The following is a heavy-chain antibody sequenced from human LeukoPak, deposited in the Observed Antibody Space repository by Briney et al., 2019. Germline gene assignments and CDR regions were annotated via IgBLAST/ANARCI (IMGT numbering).Heavy chain of an antibody. V-gene: IGHV3-30-3*01. D-gene: IGHD3-9*01. CDR1: GFIFSRYA. CDR2: ISYDGFNK. Sequence: SGGSLRLSCAASGFIFSRYAMHWVRQAPGKGLGWVAVISYDGFNKFYANSVKGRFTISRDNSKNTLSLQMSSLRAEDTALYYCARDYYDILTGLTFDYWGQGTLVTVSS. J-gene: IGHJ4*02. CDR3: ARDYYDILTGLTFDY.